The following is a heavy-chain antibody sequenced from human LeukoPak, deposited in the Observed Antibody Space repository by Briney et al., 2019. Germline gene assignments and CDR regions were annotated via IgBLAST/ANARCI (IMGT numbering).Heavy chain of an antibody. CDR3: ARTYYYDNSGYYSVHFDY. CDR2: IYSGGST. D-gene: IGHD3-22*01. V-gene: IGHV3-53*01. CDR1: GFTFSSYA. Sequence: PGGSLRLSCAASGFTFSSYAMSWVRQAPGKGLEWVSLIYSGGSTYYADSVKGRFTISRDNSKNTLYLQMNSPRADDTAVYYCARTYYYDNSGYYSVHFDYWGQGTLVTVSS. J-gene: IGHJ4*02.